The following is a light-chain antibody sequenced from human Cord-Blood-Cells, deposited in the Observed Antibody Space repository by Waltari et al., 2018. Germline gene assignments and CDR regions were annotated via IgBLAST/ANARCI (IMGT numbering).Light chain of an antibody. V-gene: IGLV2-14*01. CDR1: SSDVGGYNY. Sequence: QSALTQPASVSGSPGQSITIHCTGTSSDVGGYNYVSWYQQHLGKAPKLMIYDVSNRPSGVSNRFSGSKSGNTASLTISGLQAEDEADYYCSSYTSSSTVVFGGGTKLTVL. J-gene: IGLJ2*01. CDR3: SSYTSSSTVV. CDR2: DVS.